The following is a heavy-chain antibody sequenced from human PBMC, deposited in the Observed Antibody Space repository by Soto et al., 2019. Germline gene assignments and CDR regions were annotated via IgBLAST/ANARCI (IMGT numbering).Heavy chain of an antibody. V-gene: IGHV1-2*02. CDR1: GYTFTGYY. J-gene: IGHJ4*02. D-gene: IGHD6-19*01. CDR3: AKSIRSGWSYGFDY. CDR2: INPNSGGT. Sequence: ASVKVSCKASGYTFTGYYMHWVRQAPGQGLEWMGWINPNSGGTNYAQKFQGGVNMTADTSVKTAYVELRSLTSDDTAVYYCAKSIRSGWSYGFDYWGQGTLVTVSS.